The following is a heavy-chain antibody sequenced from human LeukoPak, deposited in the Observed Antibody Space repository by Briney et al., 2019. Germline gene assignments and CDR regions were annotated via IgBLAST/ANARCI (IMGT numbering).Heavy chain of an antibody. CDR2: ISHSGTT. CDR1: GVSISSGGYY. V-gene: IGHV4-30-2*01. Sequence: SETLSLTCTVSGVSISSGGYYWTWIRQPPGKGLEWIGYISHSGTTYYNPSLRSGVTISVDKSKNQFSLRLSSVTAADTAVYYCARVLSGSNFDYWGQGTLVTVSS. D-gene: IGHD3-22*01. J-gene: IGHJ4*02. CDR3: ARVLSGSNFDY.